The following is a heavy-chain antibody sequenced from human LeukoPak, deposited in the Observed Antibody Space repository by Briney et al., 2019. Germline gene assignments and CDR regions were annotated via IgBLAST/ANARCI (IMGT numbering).Heavy chain of an antibody. CDR3: AKGRMTTLDY. J-gene: IGHJ4*02. CDR2: ISWNSGSI. V-gene: IGHV3-9*01. CDR1: GFTFDDYA. Sequence: TGGSLRVSSAASGFTFDDYAMHWVRQAPGKGLEWVSGISWNSGSIGYADSVKGRFTISRDNAKNSLYLQMNSLRAEDTALYYCAKGRMTTLDYWGQGTLVTVSS. D-gene: IGHD3-16*01.